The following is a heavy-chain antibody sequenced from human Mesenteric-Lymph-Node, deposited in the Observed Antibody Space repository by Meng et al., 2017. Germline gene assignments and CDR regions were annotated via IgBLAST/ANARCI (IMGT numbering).Heavy chain of an antibody. D-gene: IGHD1-26*01. CDR3: ARAAGAAEYFQH. V-gene: IGHV4-34*01. CDR2: INHSGST. J-gene: IGHJ1*01. Sequence: QVQLQQWGAVLLKPSGTLSITWAVYGGSFRSYYWSWIRQPPGKGLEWIGEINHSGSTNYNPSLKSRVTISVDTSKNQFSLKLSSVTAADAAVYYCARAAGAAEYFQHWGQGTLVTVSS. CDR1: GGSFRSYY.